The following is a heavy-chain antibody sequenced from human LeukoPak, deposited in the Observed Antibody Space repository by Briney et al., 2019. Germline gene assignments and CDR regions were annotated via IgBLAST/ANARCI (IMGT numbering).Heavy chain of an antibody. J-gene: IGHJ4*02. CDR3: ARGFRVAIFDY. V-gene: IGHV4-39*07. Sequence: PSETLSLTCTVSGASISSNSYYWGWIRQPPGRGLEWIGSMYYSGSTYYNPSLKSRVTISIDTSKNQFSLKLTSVTAADTAVYYCARGFRVAIFDYWGQETLVTVSS. D-gene: IGHD3-3*01. CDR1: GASISSNSYY. CDR2: MYYSGST.